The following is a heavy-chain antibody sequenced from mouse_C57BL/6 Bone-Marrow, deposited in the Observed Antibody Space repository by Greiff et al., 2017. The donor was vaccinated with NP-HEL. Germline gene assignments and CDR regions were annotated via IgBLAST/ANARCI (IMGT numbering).Heavy chain of an antibody. CDR3: ARHWEGGAMDY. CDR1: GFTFSDYG. Sequence: EVQRVESGGGLVKPGGSLKLSCAASGFTFSDYGMHWVRQAPEKGLEWVAYISSGSSTIYYADTVKGRFTISRDNAKNTLFLQMTSLRSEDTAMYYCARHWEGGAMDYWGQGTSVTVSS. V-gene: IGHV5-17*01. J-gene: IGHJ4*01. CDR2: ISSGSSTI. D-gene: IGHD4-1*01.